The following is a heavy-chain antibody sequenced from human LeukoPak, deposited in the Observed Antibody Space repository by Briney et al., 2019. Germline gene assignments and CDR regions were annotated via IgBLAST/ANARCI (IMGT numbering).Heavy chain of an antibody. Sequence: GGSLRLSCAASGFIVSSNYMNWVRQAPGKGLEWIAVLYSGGSAYYADSVKGRFTISRDNSKNTLYLQIYSLRAEDTAIYYCARAPLLYYFDFWGQGTLVTVSS. CDR2: LYSGGSA. J-gene: IGHJ4*02. V-gene: IGHV3-53*01. CDR1: GFIVSSNY. D-gene: IGHD2-15*01. CDR3: ARAPLLYYFDF.